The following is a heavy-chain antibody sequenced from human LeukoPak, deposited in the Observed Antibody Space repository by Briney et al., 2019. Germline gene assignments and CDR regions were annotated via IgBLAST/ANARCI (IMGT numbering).Heavy chain of an antibody. CDR3: ARGLPLWFGELPFDY. CDR2: INHSGST. J-gene: IGHJ4*02. V-gene: IGHV4-34*01. Sequence: MSSETLSLTCAVYGGSFSSYYGSWIRQPPGKGLEWIGEINHSGSTNYNPSLKSRVTISVDTSKNQFSLKLSSVTAADTAVYYCARGLPLWFGELPFDYWGQGTLVTVSS. CDR1: GGSFSSYY. D-gene: IGHD3-10*01.